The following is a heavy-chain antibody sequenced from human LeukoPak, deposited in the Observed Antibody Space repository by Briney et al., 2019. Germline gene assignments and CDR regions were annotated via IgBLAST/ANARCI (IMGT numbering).Heavy chain of an antibody. J-gene: IGHJ3*02. CDR1: GFTFSSYE. D-gene: IGHD2/OR15-2a*01. V-gene: IGHV3-48*03. CDR3: ARAPPGSMTAYAFDI. CDR2: ISSSGSTI. Sequence: GGSLRLSCAAPGFTFSSYEMNWVRQAPGKGLEWVSYISSSGSTIYYADSVKGRFTISRDNAKNSLYLQMNSLRAEDTAVYYCARAPPGSMTAYAFDIWGQGTMVPVSS.